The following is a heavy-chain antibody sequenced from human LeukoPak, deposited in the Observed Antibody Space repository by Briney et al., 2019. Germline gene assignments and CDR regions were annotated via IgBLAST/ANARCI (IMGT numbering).Heavy chain of an antibody. D-gene: IGHD1-26*01. V-gene: IGHV3-21*01. Sequence: GGSLRLSCAASGFSFSSYNMNWVRQTPGKGLEWVSSITSSSTYTFYADSVKGRFTISRDNARNSLYPQMNSLRAEDTAVYYCARDPYSGTYGDTCYYYMDVWGKGTTVTISS. CDR2: ITSSSTYT. CDR3: ARDPYSGTYGDTCYYYMDV. J-gene: IGHJ6*03. CDR1: GFSFSSYN.